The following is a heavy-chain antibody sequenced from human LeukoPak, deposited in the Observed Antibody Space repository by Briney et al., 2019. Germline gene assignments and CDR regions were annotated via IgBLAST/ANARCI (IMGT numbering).Heavy chain of an antibody. CDR2: IYYSGST. J-gene: IGHJ6*02. CDR3: ARVPQYTHYYYGMDV. V-gene: IGHV4-59*01. D-gene: IGHD2-2*02. CDR1: GGSIGSYY. Sequence: SGTLSLTCTVSGGSIGSYYWSWIRQPPGKGLEWIGYIYYSGSTNYNPSLKSRVTISVDTSKNQFSLKLSSVTAADTAVYYCARVPQYTHYYYGMDVWGQGTTVTVSS.